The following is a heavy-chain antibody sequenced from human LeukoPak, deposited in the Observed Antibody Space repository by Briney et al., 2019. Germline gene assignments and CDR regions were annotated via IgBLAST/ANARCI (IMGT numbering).Heavy chain of an antibody. CDR2: IRQDGSVN. CDR1: GFTFSSYW. Sequence: GGSLRLSCEASGFTFSSYWMSWVRQAPGKGLEWVATIRQDGSVNHCVDSVKGRFTISRDNAKNSLYLQMNSLRAEDTAVYYCGTTVTTGRRYWGQGTLVTVSS. J-gene: IGHJ4*02. D-gene: IGHD4-17*01. CDR3: GTTVTTGRRY. V-gene: IGHV3-7*01.